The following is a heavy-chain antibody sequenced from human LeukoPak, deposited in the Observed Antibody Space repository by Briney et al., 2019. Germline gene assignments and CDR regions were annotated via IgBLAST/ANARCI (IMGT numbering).Heavy chain of an antibody. J-gene: IGHJ4*02. Sequence: ASVKFSCKASGYTFTGYYMHWVRQAPGQGLEWIGWINPNSGGTNYAQKFQGRVTMTRDTSISTAYMELSRLRSDDTAVYYCARAGWSYDILTGYKRGGFDYWGQGTLVTVSS. CDR3: ARAGWSYDILTGYKRGGFDY. CDR2: INPNSGGT. D-gene: IGHD3-9*01. CDR1: GYTFTGYY. V-gene: IGHV1-2*02.